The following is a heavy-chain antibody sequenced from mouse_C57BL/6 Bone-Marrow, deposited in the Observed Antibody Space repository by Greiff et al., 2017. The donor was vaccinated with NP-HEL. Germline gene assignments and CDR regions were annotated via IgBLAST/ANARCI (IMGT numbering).Heavy chain of an antibody. CDR1: GFSLSTFGMG. J-gene: IGHJ4*01. CDR2: IWWDDDK. CDR3: ARPRFNYYGSSYLPYYYAMDY. D-gene: IGHD1-1*01. V-gene: IGHV8-8*01. Sequence: QVTLKVCGPGILQPSQTLSLTCSFSGFSLSTFGMGVGWIRQPSGKGLEWLAHIWWDDDKYYNPALKSRLTISKDTSKNQVFLKIANVDTADTATYYCARPRFNYYGSSYLPYYYAMDYWGQGTSVTVSS.